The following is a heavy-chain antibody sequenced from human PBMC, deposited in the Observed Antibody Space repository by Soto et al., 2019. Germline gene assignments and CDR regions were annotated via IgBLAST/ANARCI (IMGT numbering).Heavy chain of an antibody. Sequence: PGESLKISCKGSGYSFTSYWIGWVRQMPGKGLEWMGIIYPGDSDTRYSPSFQGQVTISADKSISTAYLQWSSLKASDTAMYYCARHSVTRYCSSTSCYEADDAFDSWGQGKMVTVSS. CDR1: GYSFTSYW. CDR3: ARHSVTRYCSSTSCYEADDAFDS. D-gene: IGHD2-2*01. CDR2: IYPGDSDT. J-gene: IGHJ3*02. V-gene: IGHV5-51*01.